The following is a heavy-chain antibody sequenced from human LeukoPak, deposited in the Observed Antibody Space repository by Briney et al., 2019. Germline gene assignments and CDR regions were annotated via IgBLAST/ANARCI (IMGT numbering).Heavy chain of an antibody. V-gene: IGHV3-48*03. D-gene: IGHD7-27*01. CDR1: GFTFSSYE. CDR3: ARDTNWGLDY. Sequence: GGSLRLSCAASGFTFSSYEMNWVRQAPGKGLEWVSYIRSSGGTIYYADSVKGRFTISRDNAKNSLYLQMNSLRAEDTAVYYCARDTNWGLDYWGQGTPVTVSS. J-gene: IGHJ4*02. CDR2: IRSSGGTI.